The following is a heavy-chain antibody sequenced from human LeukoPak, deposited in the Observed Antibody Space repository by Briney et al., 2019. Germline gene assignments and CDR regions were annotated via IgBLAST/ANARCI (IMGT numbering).Heavy chain of an antibody. CDR1: GLTSRSYA. CDR3: AKEGNGDYYFDY. J-gene: IGHJ4*02. CDR2: TCVSGGST. D-gene: IGHD4-17*01. Sequence: GRSLRLSRAASGLTSRSYAMGWSPKAPGKGRKGVSATCVSGGSTYHADAVKGRFTISRDNSKNTLYLQMNSLRAEDTAVYYCAKEGNGDYYFDYWGQGTLVTVSS. V-gene: IGHV3-23*01.